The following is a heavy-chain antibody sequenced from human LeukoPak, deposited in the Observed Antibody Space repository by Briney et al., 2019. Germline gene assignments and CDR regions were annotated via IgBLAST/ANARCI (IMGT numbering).Heavy chain of an antibody. CDR3: ARDQNYYDSSGYYYSDFGY. D-gene: IGHD3-22*01. V-gene: IGHV1-18*01. CDR2: ISAYNGNT. Sequence: ASVKVSCKASGYTFTSYGISWVRQAPGQGLEWMGWISAYNGNTNYAQKLQGRVTMTTDTSTSTAYMELRSLRSDDTAVYYCARDQNYYDSSGYYYSDFGYWGQGTLVTVSS. CDR1: GYTFTSYG. J-gene: IGHJ4*02.